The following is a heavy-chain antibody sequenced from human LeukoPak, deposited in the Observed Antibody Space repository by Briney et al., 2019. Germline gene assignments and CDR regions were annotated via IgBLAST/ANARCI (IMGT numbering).Heavy chain of an antibody. J-gene: IGHJ4*02. CDR3: TRGWNPDFDY. D-gene: IGHD1-1*01. V-gene: IGHV4-39*07. Sequence: SETLSLTCTVSGGSISSSSYYWGWIRQSPGKGLEWIGSIYYSGGTYCNPSLKSRVTISVDTSKNQFSRKLSSVTAADTAIYYCTRGWNPDFDYWGQGSLVTVSS. CDR2: IYYSGGT. CDR1: GGSISSSSYY.